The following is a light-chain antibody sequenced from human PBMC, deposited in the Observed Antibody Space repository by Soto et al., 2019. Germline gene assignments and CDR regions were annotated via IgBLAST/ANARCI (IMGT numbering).Light chain of an antibody. V-gene: IGKV1-5*03. CDR3: QQYYTYPWT. J-gene: IGKJ1*01. CDR2: KAS. Sequence: DIQMTQSPSTLSASVGDRVTITCRASQSISSWLAWYQQRPGKAPKLLIYKASNLESGGPSRFSGSGSGTELTLTISSLHPDDFATYYCQQYYTYPWTFGPGTKVEIK. CDR1: QSISSW.